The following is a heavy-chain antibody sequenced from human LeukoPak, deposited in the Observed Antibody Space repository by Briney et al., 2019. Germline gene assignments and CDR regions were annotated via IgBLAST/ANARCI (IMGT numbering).Heavy chain of an antibody. Sequence: GASVKVSCKASRYTFTGYYMHWVRQAPGQGLEWMGWINPNSGGTNYAQKFQGRVTMTRDTSISTAYMELSRLRSDDTAVYYCARVLYYYDSSGYYPIEYFQHWGQGTLVTVSS. V-gene: IGHV1-2*02. J-gene: IGHJ1*01. CDR1: RYTFTGYY. CDR3: ARVLYYYDSSGYYPIEYFQH. D-gene: IGHD3-22*01. CDR2: INPNSGGT.